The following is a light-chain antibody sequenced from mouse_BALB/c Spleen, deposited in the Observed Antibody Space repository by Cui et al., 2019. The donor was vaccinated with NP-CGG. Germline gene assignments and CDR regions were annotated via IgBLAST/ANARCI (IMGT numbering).Light chain of an antibody. CDR3: ALWYSNHWV. V-gene: IGLV1*01. CDR1: TGAVTTSNY. J-gene: IGLJ1*01. CDR2: GTN. Sequence: VVVTQASATTTSPGETVTLTCRSSTGAVTTSNYANWVQEKPDHLFTGLIGGTNNRAPGVPARFSGSLIGDKAALTITGAQTEDEAIYFCALWYSNHWVFGGGTKLTVL.